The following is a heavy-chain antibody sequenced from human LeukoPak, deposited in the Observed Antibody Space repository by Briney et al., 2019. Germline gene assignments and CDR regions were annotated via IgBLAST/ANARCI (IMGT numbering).Heavy chain of an antibody. J-gene: IGHJ3*01. CDR3: AKGGRWDYYDSSH. V-gene: IGHV3-23*01. CDR1: GLTFSSYA. D-gene: IGHD3-22*01. Sequence: AGGSLRLSCAASGLTFSSYAMTWVRRAPGKGLEWVSGISGSGGTTYYADSVKGRFTISRDNSKNTLYLQMNSLRAEDTAVYYCAKGGRWDYYDSSHWGQGTMVTVSS. CDR2: ISGSGGTT.